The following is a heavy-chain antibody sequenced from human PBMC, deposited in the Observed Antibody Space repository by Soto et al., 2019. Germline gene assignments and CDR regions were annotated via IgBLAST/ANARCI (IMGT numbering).Heavy chain of an antibody. D-gene: IGHD2-15*01. J-gene: IGHJ4*02. CDR2: ISSSSSYI. CDR3: ARAYCSGGRCYPFDY. Sequence: GGSLRLSCAASGFTFSSYSINWVRQAPGKGLEWVSSISSSSSYIYYADSVKGRFTISRDNAKNSLYLQMNSLRAEDTAVYYCARAYCSGGRCYPFDYWGQGTPVTVSS. V-gene: IGHV3-21*01. CDR1: GFTFSSYS.